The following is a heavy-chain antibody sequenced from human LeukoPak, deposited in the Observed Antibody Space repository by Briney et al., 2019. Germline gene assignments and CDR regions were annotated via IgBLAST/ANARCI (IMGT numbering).Heavy chain of an antibody. CDR3: ARGNLPGYTYGSVY. CDR1: GFTFTSYS. Sequence: GGSLGLSCAASGFTFTSYSMNWVRQAPGKGLEWVSYITSSSNTIYYADSVKGRFTISRDNAKNSLYLQMNSLRAEDTAVYYCARGNLPGYTYGSVYWGQGTLVTVSS. V-gene: IGHV3-48*01. D-gene: IGHD5-18*01. J-gene: IGHJ4*02. CDR2: ITSSSNTI.